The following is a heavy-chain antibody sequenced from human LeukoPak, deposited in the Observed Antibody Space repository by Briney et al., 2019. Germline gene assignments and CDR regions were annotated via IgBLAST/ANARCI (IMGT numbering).Heavy chain of an antibody. D-gene: IGHD3-10*01. CDR1: GFTFSSYS. CDR3: ARYPTGRWAFDI. V-gene: IGHV3-48*02. J-gene: IGHJ3*02. Sequence: GGSLRLSCAASGFTFSSYSMNWGRQAPGKGLEWVSYISSRSGTIYYADSVKGRFTISRDNAKNSLYLQMNSLRDEDTAVYHGARYPTGRWAFDIWGQGTMVTVSS. CDR2: ISSRSGTI.